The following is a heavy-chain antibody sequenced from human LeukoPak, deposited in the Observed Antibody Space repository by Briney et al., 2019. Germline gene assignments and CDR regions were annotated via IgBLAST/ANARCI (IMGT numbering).Heavy chain of an antibody. CDR3: SRSLNY. CDR1: GFTFSGSW. CDR2: IKEDGSKT. Sequence: GGSLRLSCAASGFTFSGSWMDWVRQAPGKGLEWVANIKEDGSKTYYVDSAKGRFTISRDNVKSSLYLQLDSLRVEGTAIYYCSRSLNYWGQGTLVTVSS. J-gene: IGHJ4*02. V-gene: IGHV3-7*01.